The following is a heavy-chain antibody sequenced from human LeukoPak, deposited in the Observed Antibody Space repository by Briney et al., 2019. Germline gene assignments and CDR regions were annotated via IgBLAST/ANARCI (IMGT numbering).Heavy chain of an antibody. CDR3: ARDSRQWLAIDY. Sequence: GGSLRLSCAASGFTFSSHWMTWVRQAPGKGLEWVSSISSSSSYIYYADSVKGRFTISRDNAKNSLYLQMNSLRAEDTAVYYCARDSRQWLAIDYWGQGTLVTVPS. J-gene: IGHJ4*02. D-gene: IGHD6-19*01. V-gene: IGHV3-21*01. CDR1: GFTFSSHW. CDR2: ISSSSSYI.